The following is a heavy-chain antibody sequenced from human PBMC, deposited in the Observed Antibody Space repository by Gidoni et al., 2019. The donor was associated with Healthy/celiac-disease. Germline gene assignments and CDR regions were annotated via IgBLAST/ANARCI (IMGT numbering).Heavy chain of an antibody. Sequence: QVQLQESGPGLVKPSETLSLTCTVSGGSISSYYWSWIRQPPGKGLEWIGYIYYSGSTNYNPSLKSRVTISVDTSKNQFSLKLSSVTAADTAVYYCARDSSSWFNWFDPWGQGTLVTVSS. J-gene: IGHJ5*02. V-gene: IGHV4-59*01. CDR3: ARDSSSWFNWFDP. D-gene: IGHD6-13*01. CDR1: GGSISSYY. CDR2: IYYSGST.